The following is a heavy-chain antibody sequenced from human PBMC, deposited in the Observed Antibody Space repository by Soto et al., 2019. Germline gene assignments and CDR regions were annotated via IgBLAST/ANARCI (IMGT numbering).Heavy chain of an antibody. J-gene: IGHJ6*02. D-gene: IGHD3-9*01. CDR1: GGSISSSSYY. CDR3: ASGYDILTGYPRGDYYGMDV. Sequence: SETLSLTCTVSGGSISSSSYYWGWIRQPPGKGLDWIGSIYYSGSTYYNPSLKSRVTISVDTSKNQFSLKLSSVTAADTAVYYCASGYDILTGYPRGDYYGMDVWGQGTTVTVS. CDR2: IYYSGST. V-gene: IGHV4-39*01.